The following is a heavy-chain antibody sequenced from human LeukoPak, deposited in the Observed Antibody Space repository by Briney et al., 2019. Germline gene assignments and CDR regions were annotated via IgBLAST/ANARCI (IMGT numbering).Heavy chain of an antibody. Sequence: ASVKVSCKASGGTFSSYAISWVRQAPGKGLEWMGGFDPEDGETIYAQKFQGRVTMTEDTSTDTAYMELSSLRSEDTAVYYCATRASGSYYYYYYYYYMDVWGKGTTVTVSS. V-gene: IGHV1-24*01. CDR3: ATRASGSYYYYYYYYYMDV. CDR2: FDPEDGET. D-gene: IGHD1-26*01. CDR1: GGTFSSYA. J-gene: IGHJ6*03.